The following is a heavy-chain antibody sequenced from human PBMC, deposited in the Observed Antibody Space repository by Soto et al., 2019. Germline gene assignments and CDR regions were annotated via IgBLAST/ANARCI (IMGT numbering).Heavy chain of an antibody. CDR1: GGSISSVNYY. CDR2: MYYSGST. CDR3: SHGYYQYFNS. J-gene: IGHJ4*02. V-gene: IGHV4-39*03. D-gene: IGHD5-18*01. Sequence: SETLSLTCTVSGGSISSVNYYWSWIRQPPGKGLEWIGCMYYSGSTYYNPSLKSRVTISVDTSKNQFSLKLTSVTAADTAVYYCSHGYYQYFNSWGQGTLVTVSS.